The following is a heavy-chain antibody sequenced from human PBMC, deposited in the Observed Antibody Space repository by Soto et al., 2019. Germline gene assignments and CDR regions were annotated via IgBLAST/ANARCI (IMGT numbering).Heavy chain of an antibody. CDR1: GGTFSSYA. D-gene: IGHD6-19*01. CDR3: ARGGYSSGWYGIDY. Sequence: SVKVSCKASGGTFSSYAISWVRQAPGQGLEWTGGIIPIFGTANYAQKFQGRVTITADESTSTAYMELSSLRSEDTAVYYCARGGYSSGWYGIDYWGQGTLVTVSS. CDR2: IIPIFGTA. J-gene: IGHJ4*02. V-gene: IGHV1-69*13.